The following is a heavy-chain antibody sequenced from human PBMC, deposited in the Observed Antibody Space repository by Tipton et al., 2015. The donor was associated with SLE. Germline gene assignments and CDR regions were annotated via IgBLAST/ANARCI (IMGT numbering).Heavy chain of an antibody. V-gene: IGHV4-61*09. CDR3: ARVTIVSAGTLFDS. CDR1: GDSIKSDHSF. D-gene: IGHD6-13*01. Sequence: TLSLTCTVSGDSIKSDHSFWTWVRQPAGKGLEWIGHIYTSGNINYNPPLKSRVTMSVDMFKNQFSLTLTSLTAPDTAVYYCARVTIVSAGTLFDSWGQGTLVTVSS. CDR2: IYTSGNI. J-gene: IGHJ4*02.